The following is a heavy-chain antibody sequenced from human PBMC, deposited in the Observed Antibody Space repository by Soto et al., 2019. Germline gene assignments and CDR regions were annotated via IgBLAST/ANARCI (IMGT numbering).Heavy chain of an antibody. V-gene: IGHV4-34*01. CDR3: ARWPAQPRPFYYYYGMDV. Sequence: SETLSLTCAVYGGSFSGYYWSWIRQPPGKGLEWIGEINHSGSTNYNPSLKSRVTISVDTSKNQFSLKLSSVTAADTAVYYCARWPAQPRPFYYYYGMDVWGQGTTVTVSS. CDR1: GGSFSGYY. CDR2: INHSGST. J-gene: IGHJ6*02. D-gene: IGHD6-25*01.